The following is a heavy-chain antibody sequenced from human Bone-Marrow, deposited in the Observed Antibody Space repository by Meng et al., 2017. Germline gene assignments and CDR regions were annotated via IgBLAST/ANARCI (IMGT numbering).Heavy chain of an antibody. V-gene: IGHV1-2*06. Sequence: QGQLVQLGAEVKKPGTSMTVACKASGYDFTAYFLHWVRLAPGQGLQWVGQIDPYSGDTVYAQKFRGRVTMTRDTSVNSAYLEVNRLTSDDTAVYYCVGDVRQPLDFWGQGTLVTVSS. D-gene: IGHD5-18*01. CDR2: IDPYSGDT. J-gene: IGHJ4*02. CDR1: GYDFTAYF. CDR3: VGDVRQPLDF.